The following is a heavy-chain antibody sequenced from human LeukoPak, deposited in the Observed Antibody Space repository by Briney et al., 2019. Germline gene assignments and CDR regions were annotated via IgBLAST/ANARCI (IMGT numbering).Heavy chain of an antibody. CDR1: GGSISSSGYY. J-gene: IGHJ4*02. CDR2: INHSGST. V-gene: IGHV4-39*07. CDR3: ASDENSSGRGSADY. Sequence: SETLSLTCTVSGGSISSSGYYWSWIRQPPGKGLEWIGEINHSGSTNYNPSLKSRVTISVDTSKNQFSLKLSSVTAADTAVYYCASDENSSGRGSADYWGQGTLVTVSS. D-gene: IGHD6-19*01.